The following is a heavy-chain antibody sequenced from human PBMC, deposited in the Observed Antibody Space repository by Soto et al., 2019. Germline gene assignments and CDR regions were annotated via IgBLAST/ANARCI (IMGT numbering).Heavy chain of an antibody. CDR2: INSDGSST. J-gene: IGHJ6*01. CDR3: ARSRGGSSWHGNYYYSGIDV. Sequence: GKGMVWVSRINSDGSSTSYADAVKGRFTISRDNAKNTLYLQMNNLIAEDTAVYYFARSRGGSSWHGNYYYSGIDVWAQRTTLTGSS. V-gene: IGHV3-74*01. D-gene: IGHD6-13*01.